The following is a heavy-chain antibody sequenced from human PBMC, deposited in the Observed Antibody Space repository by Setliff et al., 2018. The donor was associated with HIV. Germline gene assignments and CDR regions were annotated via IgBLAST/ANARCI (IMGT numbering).Heavy chain of an antibody. Sequence: SETLSLTCTVSGDSISSGSYFWIWIRQPAGKGLEWIGHISTTGSTNYNPPLKSRVIMSVDTSRNQFSLKLSSVTAADTAVYYCARAASYYDSSGYWAPPKYFDYWGQGTLVTVSS. V-gene: IGHV4-61*09. CDR3: ARAASYYDSSGYWAPPKYFDY. CDR2: ISTTGST. CDR1: GDSISSGSYF. D-gene: IGHD3-22*01. J-gene: IGHJ4*02.